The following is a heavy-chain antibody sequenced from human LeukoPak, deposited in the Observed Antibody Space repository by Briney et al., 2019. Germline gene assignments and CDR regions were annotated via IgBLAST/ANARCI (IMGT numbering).Heavy chain of an antibody. CDR3: ARATGYYGSSGYYHLAPYNWFDP. D-gene: IGHD3-22*01. V-gene: IGHV1-69*13. J-gene: IGHJ5*02. CDR2: IIPIFGTA. Sequence: ASVKVSCKASGGTFSSYAISWVRQAPGQGLEWMGGIIPIFGTANYAQKFQGRVTITADESTSTAYMELSSLRSEDTAVYYCARATGYYGSSGYYHLAPYNWFDPWGQGTLVTVSS. CDR1: GGTFSSYA.